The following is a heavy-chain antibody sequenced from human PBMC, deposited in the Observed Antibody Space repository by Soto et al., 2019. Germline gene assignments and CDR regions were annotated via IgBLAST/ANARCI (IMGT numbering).Heavy chain of an antibody. Sequence: GGXXRLXXXASGFTFSSYAMSWVRQAPGKGLEWVSGISAGGGNTYYPASVKGRFTISRDNSRNTLYLQMNNLRVEDTAVYYCADGGEWAFNFDYWGHGTLVTVSS. CDR3: ADGGEWAFNFDY. CDR2: ISAGGGNT. D-gene: IGHD3-10*01. CDR1: GFTFSSYA. J-gene: IGHJ4*01. V-gene: IGHV3-23*01.